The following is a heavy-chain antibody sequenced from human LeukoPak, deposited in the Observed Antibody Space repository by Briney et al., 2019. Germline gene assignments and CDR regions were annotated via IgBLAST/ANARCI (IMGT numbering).Heavy chain of an antibody. CDR1: GFTFDDYA. CDR2: ISWNSGSI. V-gene: IGHV3-9*03. D-gene: IGHD4-17*01. J-gene: IGHJ4*02. CDR3: AKANGVYGDYFDY. Sequence: PGGSLRLSCAASGFTFDDYAMHWVRQAPGKGLEWVSGISWNSGSIGYADSVKGRFTISRDNAKNSLYLQMNSLRAEDMALYYCAKANGVYGDYFDYWGQGTLVTVSS.